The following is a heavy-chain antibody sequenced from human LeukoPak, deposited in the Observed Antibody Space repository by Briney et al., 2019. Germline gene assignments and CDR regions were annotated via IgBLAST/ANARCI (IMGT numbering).Heavy chain of an antibody. D-gene: IGHD3-22*01. CDR2: IYYSGST. CDR1: GDSISSYY. V-gene: IGHV4-59*08. Sequence: PSETLSLTCTVSGDSISSYYWSWIRQPPGKGLEWIGYIYYSGSTKYNPSLKSRVTISVDTSKNQFSLKLSSVTAADTAVYYCANYDGAPRYWGQGTLVTVSS. CDR3: ANYDGAPRY. J-gene: IGHJ4*02.